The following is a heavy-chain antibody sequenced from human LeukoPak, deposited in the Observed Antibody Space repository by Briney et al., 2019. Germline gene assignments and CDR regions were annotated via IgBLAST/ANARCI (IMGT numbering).Heavy chain of an antibody. V-gene: IGHV4-39*07. D-gene: IGHD1-14*01. CDR1: GGSISSSSYY. J-gene: IGHJ4*02. Sequence: PSETLSLTCTVSGGSISSSSYYWGWIRQPPGKGLEWIGSIYYSGSTYYNPSLKSRVTISVDTSKNQFSLKLSSVTAADTAVYYCARYARKLEPRDYWGQGTLVTVSS. CDR2: IYYSGST. CDR3: ARYARKLEPRDY.